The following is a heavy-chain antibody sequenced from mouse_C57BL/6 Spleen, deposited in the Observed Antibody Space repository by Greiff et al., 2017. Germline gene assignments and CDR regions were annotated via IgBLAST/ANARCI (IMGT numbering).Heavy chain of an antibody. CDR2: IDPETGGT. CDR1: GYTFTDYE. V-gene: IGHV1-15*01. D-gene: IGHD1-1*01. CDR3: TRPFTTVVATNFDD. J-gene: IGHJ2*01. Sequence: QVQLQQSGAELVRPGASVTLSCKASGYTFTDYEMHWVKQTPVHGLEWIGAIDPETGGTAYNQKFKGKAILTADKSSSTAYMELRSLTSEDSAVYYCTRPFTTVVATNFDDGGQGTTLTVSS.